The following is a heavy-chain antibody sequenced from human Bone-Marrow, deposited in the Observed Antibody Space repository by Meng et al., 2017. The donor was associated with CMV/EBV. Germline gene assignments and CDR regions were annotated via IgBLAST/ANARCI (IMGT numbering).Heavy chain of an antibody. J-gene: IGHJ5*02. Sequence: GESLKISCAASGFTFSGSAMHWVRQASGKGLEWVGRIRSKANSYATAYAASVKGRFTISRDNSKNTAYLQMNSLKTEDTAVYYCTRDGGSGPWGQGNLVNVAS. CDR2: IRSKANSYAT. CDR3: TRDGGSGP. D-gene: IGHD4-23*01. CDR1: GFTFSGSA. V-gene: IGHV3-73*01.